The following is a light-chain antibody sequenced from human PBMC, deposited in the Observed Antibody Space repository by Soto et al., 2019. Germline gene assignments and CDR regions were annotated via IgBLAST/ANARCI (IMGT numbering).Light chain of an antibody. CDR2: SSS. V-gene: IGKV3-15*01. Sequence: EIVMTQAPATLSVSPGERATLSCRASQSISTELAWYQQKPGQPPRLLIYSSSTRATGVPARFTGSGSGSEFTLTISGLQSEDFGVYCCQQGHNWPLTFGQGTRLEI. J-gene: IGKJ2*01. CDR3: QQGHNWPLT. CDR1: QSISTE.